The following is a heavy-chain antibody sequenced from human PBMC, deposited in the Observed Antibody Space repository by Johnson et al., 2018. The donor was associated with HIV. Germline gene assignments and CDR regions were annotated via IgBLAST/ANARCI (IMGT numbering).Heavy chain of an antibody. CDR2: ISYDGSNK. CDR3: AKDMKPVRGWGGGSYRGVSDAFDI. CDR1: GFTFSRHA. V-gene: IGHV3-30-3*01. Sequence: EFGGGVVQPGRSLRLSCAASGFTFSRHAMHWVRQAPGKGLDWVALISYDGSNKYYADSVKGRFTISRDNSKNTLYLQMSSRRAEDTAVYYCAKDMKPVRGWGGGSYRGVSDAFDIWGQGTMVTVSS. J-gene: IGHJ3*02. D-gene: IGHD1-26*01.